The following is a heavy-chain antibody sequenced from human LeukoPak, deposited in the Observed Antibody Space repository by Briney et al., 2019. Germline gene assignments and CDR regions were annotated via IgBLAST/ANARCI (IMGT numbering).Heavy chain of an antibody. D-gene: IGHD3-3*01. V-gene: IGHV1-18*01. CDR2: ISAYNGNT. CDR3: ARGAYYDFWSGYIDY. CDR1: GYTFTSYG. J-gene: IGHJ4*02. Sequence: ASVKVSCKASGYTFTSYGISWVRQAPGQGLEWMGWISAYNGNTNYAQKLQGRVTMTTDTSTSTAYMELRSLRSDDTAVYYCARGAYYDFWSGYIDYWGQGTLVTVSS.